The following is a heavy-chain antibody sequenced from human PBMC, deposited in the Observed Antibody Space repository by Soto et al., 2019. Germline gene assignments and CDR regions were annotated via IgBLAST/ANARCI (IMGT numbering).Heavy chain of an antibody. CDR1: GYPVTAYY. CDR2: INPATGAA. D-gene: IGHD3-3*01. CDR3: ARGGGVGVAGSAAFDM. V-gene: IGHV1-2*02. J-gene: IGHJ3*02. Sequence: QLHLVQSGAVVKKPGASVTVSCSASGYPVTAYYMHWVRQAPGRGLEWMGGINPATGAAKYTQTFQGRVTMTRDTSTSTVFMELGGLTSEDTAVFSCARGGGVGVAGSAAFDMWGQGTVVTVSS.